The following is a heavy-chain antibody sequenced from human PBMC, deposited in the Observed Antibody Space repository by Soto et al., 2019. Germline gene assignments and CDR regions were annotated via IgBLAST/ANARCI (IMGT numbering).Heavy chain of an antibody. D-gene: IGHD4-17*01. Sequence: EVQLLESGGGLVKPGGSLRLSCAASGFTLTTYALNWVRQAPGKGLEWVSSISSTSSHIFYADSVKGRFTISRDNTMNSLYLEMNSLRAEDTAVYYCTSDFPVTTFGGYWGQGTLVTVSS. CDR2: ISSTSSHI. V-gene: IGHV3-21*02. CDR3: TSDFPVTTFGGY. CDR1: GFTLTTYA. J-gene: IGHJ4*02.